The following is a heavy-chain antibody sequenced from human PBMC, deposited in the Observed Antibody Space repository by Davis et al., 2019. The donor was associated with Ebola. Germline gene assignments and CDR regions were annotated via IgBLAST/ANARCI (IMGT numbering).Heavy chain of an antibody. V-gene: IGHV3-30*02. CDR3: AKAPSGDIIVVVAADYGMDV. CDR2: ISYDGSNK. J-gene: IGHJ6*02. D-gene: IGHD2-15*01. CDR1: GFTFSSYA. Sequence: GGSLRLSCAASGFTFSSYAMTWARQAPDKGLEWVAFISYDGSNKYYAGSVKGRFSISRDNSKNTLYLQMNSLRAEDTAVYYCAKAPSGDIIVVVAADYGMDVWGQGTTVTVS.